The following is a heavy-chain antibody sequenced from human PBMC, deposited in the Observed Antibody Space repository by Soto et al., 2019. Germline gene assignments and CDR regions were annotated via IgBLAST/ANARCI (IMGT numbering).Heavy chain of an antibody. CDR2: ISAYNGNT. J-gene: IGHJ5*02. V-gene: IGHV1-18*01. CDR3: ARVIPGAEAWFDP. CDR1: GYTFTSYG. D-gene: IGHD2-2*01. Sequence: ASVKVSCKASGYTFTSYGISWVRQAPGHGLEWMGWISAYNGNTNYAQKLQGRVTMTIDTPTSTAYLDLRSLTSDDTAVYYCARVIPGAEAWFDPWGQGTLVTVSS.